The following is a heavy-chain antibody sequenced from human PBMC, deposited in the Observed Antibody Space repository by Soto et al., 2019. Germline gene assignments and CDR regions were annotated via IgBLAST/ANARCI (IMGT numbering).Heavy chain of an antibody. CDR2: ISWDGGST. J-gene: IGHJ6*02. D-gene: IGHD2-2*01. Sequence: GGSLRLSCAASGFTFDDYAMHWVRQAPGKGLEWVSLISWDGGSTYYADSVKGRFNISRDNSKNSLYLQMNSLRAEDTALYYCAKDMYCSSTSCYYYYYYGMDVWGQGTTVTVSS. CDR3: AKDMYCSSTSCYYYYYYGMDV. V-gene: IGHV3-43D*03. CDR1: GFTFDDYA.